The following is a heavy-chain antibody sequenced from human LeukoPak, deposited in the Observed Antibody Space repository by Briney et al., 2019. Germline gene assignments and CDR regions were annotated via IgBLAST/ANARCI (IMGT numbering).Heavy chain of an antibody. CDR1: GYSFTSYW. V-gene: IGHV5-51*01. J-gene: IGHJ3*02. CDR2: IYPGDSDT. Sequence: GESLKISCKGSGYSFTSYWIGWVRQMPGKGLEWMGIIYPGDSDTRYSPSFQGQVTISADKSISTAYLQWSSLKASDTAIYYCARPSDPQGSHLDAFNIWGQGTMVTVSS. CDR3: ARPSDPQGSHLDAFNI.